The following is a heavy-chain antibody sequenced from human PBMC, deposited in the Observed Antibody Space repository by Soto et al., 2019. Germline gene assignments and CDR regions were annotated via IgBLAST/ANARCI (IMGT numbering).Heavy chain of an antibody. CDR2: INPSGGST. J-gene: IGHJ6*02. Sequence: QVQLVQSGAEVKKPGASVKVSCKASGYTFTSYYMHWVRQAPGQGLEWMGIINPSGGSTSYAQKFQGRVNMTRDTSTRTVYMELSSLRSEDTAGYYCARGDEVLYYYCSGSYPGGMDVRGQGTTVTVSS. V-gene: IGHV1-46*01. CDR1: GYTFTSYY. CDR3: ARGDEVLYYYCSGSYPGGMDV. D-gene: IGHD3-10*01.